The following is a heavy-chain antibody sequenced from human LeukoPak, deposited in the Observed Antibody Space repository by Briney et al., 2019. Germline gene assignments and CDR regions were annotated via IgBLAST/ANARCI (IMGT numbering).Heavy chain of an antibody. Sequence: SETLSLTCTVSGGSLSNGDYYWSWTRQPPGKGLEWIGYIYYRGSTYYNPSLKSRVTISVDTSKNQFSLKLGSVTAADTAVYYVARDRPSIVGAKGAFDSWGQGTMVTVSS. CDR2: IYYRGST. CDR1: GGSLSNGDYY. J-gene: IGHJ3*02. V-gene: IGHV4-30-4*01. D-gene: IGHD1-26*01. CDR3: ARDRPSIVGAKGAFDS.